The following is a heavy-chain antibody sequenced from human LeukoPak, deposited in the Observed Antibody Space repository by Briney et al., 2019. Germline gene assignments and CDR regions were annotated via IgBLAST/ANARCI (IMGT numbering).Heavy chain of an antibody. CDR1: GVTFSSCG. CDR2: IRYDGSNK. J-gene: IGHJ6*02. Sequence: PGGSLRLSCAASGVTFSSCGMHWVRQAPGKGLEWVAFIRYDGSNKYYADSVKGRFTISRDNSKNTLYLQMNSLRAGNTAVYYCIVVPAAMWGRYGMDVWGQGTTVTVSS. D-gene: IGHD2-2*01. CDR3: IVVPAAMWGRYGMDV. V-gene: IGHV3-30*02.